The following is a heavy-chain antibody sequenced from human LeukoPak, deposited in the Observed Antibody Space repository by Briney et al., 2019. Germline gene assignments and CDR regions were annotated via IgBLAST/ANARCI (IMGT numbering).Heavy chain of an antibody. CDR3: ARDKIAAAGYYDF. D-gene: IGHD6-13*01. J-gene: IGHJ4*02. V-gene: IGHV4-59*01. Sequence: PSETLSLTCTVSGVSISSYYWSWIRQPPGKGLEWIGYVYYSGNTNYNPSLKSRATISRDTSKNQFSLKLSSVTAADAAVYYCARDKIAAAGYYDFWGQGTLVTVSS. CDR2: VYYSGNT. CDR1: GVSISSYY.